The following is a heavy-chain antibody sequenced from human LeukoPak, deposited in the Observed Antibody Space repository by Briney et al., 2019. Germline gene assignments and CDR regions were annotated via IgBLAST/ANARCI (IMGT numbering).Heavy chain of an antibody. V-gene: IGHV4-34*01. J-gene: IGHJ6*02. CDR3: ASRVADYCSGGSCYPYYYYGMDV. CDR1: GGSFSGYY. Sequence: PSETLSLTCAVYGGSFSGYYWSWIRQPPGKGLEWIGEINHSGSTNYNPSLKSRVTISVDTSKNQFSLKLSSVTAADTAVYYCASRVADYCSGGSCYPYYYYGMDVWGQGTTVTVSS. CDR2: INHSGST. D-gene: IGHD2-15*01.